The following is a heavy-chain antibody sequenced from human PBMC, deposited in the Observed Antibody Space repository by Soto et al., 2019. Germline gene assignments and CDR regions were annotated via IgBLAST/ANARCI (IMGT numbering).Heavy chain of an antibody. D-gene: IGHD2-2*03. V-gene: IGHV3-74*01. CDR1: GFTFSGCW. Sequence: EVQLVESGGGLAQPGGSLRLSCAASGFTFSGCWIHWVRQAPGKGLVSVSRINPDGSSTSYADSVKGRFTISRDNAKNKLYLQLNSLRGEDTAVYFCVRGSNAWIGLDFWGQGTLVTVSS. CDR3: VRGSNAWIGLDF. CDR2: INPDGSST. J-gene: IGHJ4*02.